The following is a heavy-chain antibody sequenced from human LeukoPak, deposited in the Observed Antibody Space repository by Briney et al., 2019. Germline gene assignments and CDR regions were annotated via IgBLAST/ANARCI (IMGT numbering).Heavy chain of an antibody. CDR3: ARVWSSGWNDC. CDR2: IYYNGNT. D-gene: IGHD6-19*01. J-gene: IGHJ4*02. V-gene: IGHV4-59*01. Sequence: KASETLSLTCTVSGGSISTYYWSWIRQPPGKGLECIGHIYYNGNTNYNPSLKSRVTISVDTSKNQFSLKLSSVTAADTAVYYCARVWSSGWNDCWGQGALVTVSS. CDR1: GGSISTYY.